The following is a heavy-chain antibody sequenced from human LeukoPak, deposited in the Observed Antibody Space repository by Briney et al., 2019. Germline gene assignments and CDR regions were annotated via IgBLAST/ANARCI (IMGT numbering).Heavy chain of an antibody. CDR1: GGAISSSNYY. Sequence: SETLSLTCTVSGGAISSSNYYWGWIRQPPGKGLEWIGSSYYSGSTYYNPSLKSRVTILVDTSKNQFSLKLNSVTAADTAVYYCARDRSGGGNLDYWGQGTLVTVPS. CDR2: SYYSGST. D-gene: IGHD4-23*01. CDR3: ARDRSGGGNLDY. J-gene: IGHJ4*02. V-gene: IGHV4-39*07.